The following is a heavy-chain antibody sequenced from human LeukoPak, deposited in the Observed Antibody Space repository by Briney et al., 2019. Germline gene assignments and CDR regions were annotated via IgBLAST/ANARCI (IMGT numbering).Heavy chain of an antibody. CDR3: ARPRSVSASRGGFDM. CDR1: GGSFSGYY. V-gene: IGHV4-34*01. Sequence: SETLSLTCAVYGGSFSGYYWSWIRQPPEKGLEWIGSIYYTGTTFYNPSLKSRVTISVDTSKNQFSLKLSSATAADTAAYYCARPRSVSASRGGFDMWGQGTMITVSS. J-gene: IGHJ3*02. D-gene: IGHD2-15*01. CDR2: IYYTGTT.